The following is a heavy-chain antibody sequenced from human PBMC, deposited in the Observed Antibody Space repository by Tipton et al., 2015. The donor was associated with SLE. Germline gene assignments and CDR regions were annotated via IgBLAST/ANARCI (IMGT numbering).Heavy chain of an antibody. D-gene: IGHD1-26*01. CDR1: GYTFLHNA. CDR2: ISTENGNT. Sequence: QLVQSGPEVKKPGASVKVSCKASGYTFLHNAITWVRQAPGQGLEWLGWISTENGNTNYAQKFRGRVTMTTVTSTTTAYMELRGLRSDDTAVYFCARDQSSGIFDYWGQGTLVTV. V-gene: IGHV1-18*01. J-gene: IGHJ4*02. CDR3: ARDQSSGIFDY.